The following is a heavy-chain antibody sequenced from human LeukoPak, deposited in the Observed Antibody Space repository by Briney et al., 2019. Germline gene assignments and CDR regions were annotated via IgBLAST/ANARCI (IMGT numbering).Heavy chain of an antibody. D-gene: IGHD1-1*01. CDR1: GFTFSGYA. Sequence: GGSLRLSCAASGFTFSGYAMSWVRQAPGKGLEWVSAISCSGGSTFYADSVKGRFTTSRDNSKNTLYLQMNSLRAEDTAVYYCAKDYVQLKVFDYWGQGTLVTVPS. CDR3: AKDYVQLKVFDY. V-gene: IGHV3-23*01. J-gene: IGHJ4*02. CDR2: ISCSGGST.